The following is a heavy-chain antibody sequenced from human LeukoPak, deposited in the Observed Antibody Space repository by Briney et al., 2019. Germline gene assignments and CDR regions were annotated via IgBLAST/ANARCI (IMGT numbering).Heavy chain of an antibody. D-gene: IGHD1-26*01. CDR2: ISYDGSNK. CDR3: AKRYSGSYNYYYMDV. J-gene: IGHJ6*03. V-gene: IGHV3-30*18. Sequence: GGSLRLSCAASGFTFSSYGMHWVRQAPGKGLEWVAVISYDGSNKYYADSVKGRFTISRDNSKNTLYLQMNSLRAEDTAVYYCAKRYSGSYNYYYMDVWGKGTTVTVSS. CDR1: GFTFSSYG.